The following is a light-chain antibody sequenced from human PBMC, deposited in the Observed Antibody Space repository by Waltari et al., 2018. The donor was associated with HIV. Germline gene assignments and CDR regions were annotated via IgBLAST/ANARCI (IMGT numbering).Light chain of an antibody. Sequence: EIVLTQSPGTLSLSPGERATLSCRASQSVSSTYLAWYQQKPGQAPRLLIYGASTRATGVPDRFSGSGSGTDFTLTINSLEPEDFAVFYCQQYGSSPMYTFGQGTKVEI. CDR1: QSVSSTY. CDR2: GAS. V-gene: IGKV3-20*01. J-gene: IGKJ2*01. CDR3: QQYGSSPMYT.